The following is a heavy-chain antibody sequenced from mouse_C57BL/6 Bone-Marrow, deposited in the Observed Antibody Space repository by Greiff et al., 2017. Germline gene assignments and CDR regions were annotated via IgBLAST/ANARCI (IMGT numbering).Heavy chain of an antibody. J-gene: IGHJ3*01. Sequence: QVQLQQPGPGLVQPSQSLSITCTVSGFSLTSYGVHWVRQSPGKGLEWLGVIWSGGSTDYNAAFISRLSISKDNSKSQVFFKMNSLQADDTAIYYCARNKRGFAYWGQGTLVTVSA. CDR2: IWSGGST. CDR1: GFSLTSYG. V-gene: IGHV2-2*01. CDR3: ARNKRGFAY.